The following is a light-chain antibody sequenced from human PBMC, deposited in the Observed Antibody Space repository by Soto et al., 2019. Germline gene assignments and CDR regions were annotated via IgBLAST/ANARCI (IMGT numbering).Light chain of an antibody. CDR1: QSLLHSNGYNY. J-gene: IGKJ5*01. V-gene: IGKV2-28*01. Sequence: IVMTQSPLSLPVTPGEPASISCRSSQSLLHSNGYNYLECYLQKTGQSPQLLIYLGSNRASGVLDWFSGSGSGTDFTLKISRVEAEDVWVFYCMEALKTPRTFNQGTRLEIK. CDR3: MEALKTPRT. CDR2: LGS.